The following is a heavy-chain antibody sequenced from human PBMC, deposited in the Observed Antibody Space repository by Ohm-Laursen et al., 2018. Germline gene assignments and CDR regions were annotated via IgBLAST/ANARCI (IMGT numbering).Heavy chain of an antibody. CDR1: GGTFSSYA. CDR2: IIPIFGTA. V-gene: IGHV1-69*06. D-gene: IGHD2-2*02. Sequence: ASVKVSCKASGGTFSSYAISWVRQAPGQGLEWMGGIIPIFGTANYAQKFQGRVTITADKSTSTAYMELSSLRSEDTAVYYCARVVLGYCSSTSCYKDYYYYGMDVWGQGTTVTVSS. J-gene: IGHJ6*02. CDR3: ARVVLGYCSSTSCYKDYYYYGMDV.